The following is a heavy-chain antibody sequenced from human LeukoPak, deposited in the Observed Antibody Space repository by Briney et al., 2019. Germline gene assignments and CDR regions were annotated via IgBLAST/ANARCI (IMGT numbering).Heavy chain of an antibody. Sequence: PSETLSLTCTVSGGSISSYYWSWIRRPPGKGLEWIGYIYYSGSTNYNPSLRSRVTISVDTSKNQFSLKLSSVTAADTAVYYCARGYYFDYWGQGTQFDYWGQGTLVTVSS. CDR2: IYYSGST. CDR3: ARGYYFDYWGQGTQFDY. V-gene: IGHV4-59*01. D-gene: IGHD2/OR15-2a*01. CDR1: GGSISSYY. J-gene: IGHJ4*02.